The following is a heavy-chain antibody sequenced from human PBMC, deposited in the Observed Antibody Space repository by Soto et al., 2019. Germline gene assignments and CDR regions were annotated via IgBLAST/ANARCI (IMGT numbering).Heavy chain of an antibody. CDR2: IYYSGST. D-gene: IGHD1-26*01. CDR1: GGSISSSSYY. Sequence: ETLSLTCTVSGGSISSSSYYWGWIRQPPGKGLEWIGSIYYSGSTYYNPSLKSRVTISVDTYKNQFYLKLSSVNAADTAVYYCARSNLVGHAFDIWGQGTMVTVSS. V-gene: IGHV4-39*01. J-gene: IGHJ3*02. CDR3: ARSNLVGHAFDI.